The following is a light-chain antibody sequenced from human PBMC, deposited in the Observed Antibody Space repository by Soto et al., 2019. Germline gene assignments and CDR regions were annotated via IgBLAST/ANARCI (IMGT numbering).Light chain of an antibody. J-gene: IGKJ1*01. CDR2: ATS. CDR1: QGIEGF. Sequence: DIQMNHSPPSLSASVEDSVTITCRASQGIEGFLAWYQQKPGTAPKLLVYATSTLQVGVPSRFSGSGWGTDFTLTISSVQPEDVATYYCQKDNKAPWKFGQGTKV. V-gene: IGKV1-27*01. CDR3: QKDNKAPWK.